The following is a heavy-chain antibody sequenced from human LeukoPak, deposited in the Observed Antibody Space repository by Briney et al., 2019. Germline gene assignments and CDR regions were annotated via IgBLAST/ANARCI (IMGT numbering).Heavy chain of an antibody. CDR1: GSISGYY. Sequence: SETLSLTCTVSGSISGYYWSWIRQPPGKGMEWIGYIYTSGSTNYNPSLESRVTISVDTSKNQFSLDLSSVTAADTAVYYCARQKCTSTSCLTKNAFDIWGQGTMVTVSS. J-gene: IGHJ3*02. CDR2: IYTSGST. CDR3: ARQKCTSTSCLTKNAFDI. D-gene: IGHD2-2*01. V-gene: IGHV4-4*09.